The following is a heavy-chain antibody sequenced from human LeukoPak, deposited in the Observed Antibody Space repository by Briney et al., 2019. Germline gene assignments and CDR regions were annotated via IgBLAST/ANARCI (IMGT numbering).Heavy chain of an antibody. CDR3: ARERPYRSGWYD. J-gene: IGHJ4*02. Sequence: PGGSLRLSCAASGFIFDDYGMSWVRQVPGKGLEWVSGINWTGGSIGYADSVKGRFTISRDNAKKSLYLQMNSLRVEDTALYYCARERPYRSGWYDWGQGTLVTVSS. V-gene: IGHV3-20*04. CDR2: INWTGGSI. CDR1: GFIFDDYG. D-gene: IGHD6-19*01.